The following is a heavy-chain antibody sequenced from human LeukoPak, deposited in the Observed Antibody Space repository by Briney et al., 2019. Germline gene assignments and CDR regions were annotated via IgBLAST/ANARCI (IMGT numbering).Heavy chain of an antibody. CDR3: ARGNSGYSGYYYYGMDV. D-gene: IGHD5-12*01. CDR2: IYHSGST. CDR1: GGSISSYY. V-gene: IGHV4-59*01. J-gene: IGHJ6*02. Sequence: SETLSLTCSVSGGSISSYYWSWIRQPPGKGLEWIGYIYHSGSTYYNPSLKSRATISLDTSKNQFSLKLSSVTAADTAVYYCARGNSGYSGYYYYGMDVWGQGTTVTVSS.